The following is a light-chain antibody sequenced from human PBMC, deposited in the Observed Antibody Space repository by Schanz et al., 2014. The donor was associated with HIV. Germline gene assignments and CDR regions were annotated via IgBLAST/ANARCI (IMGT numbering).Light chain of an antibody. Sequence: EIVLTQSPGTLSLSPGERATLSCRASQSVSNSLAWYQQKPGQAPRLLIYGASTRVTGIPARFSGSGSGTDFILTISRLEPEDFAVYYCHHYGGSFGPGTTVDSK. CDR3: HHYGGS. CDR1: QSVSNS. V-gene: IGKV3-20*01. J-gene: IGKJ3*01. CDR2: GAS.